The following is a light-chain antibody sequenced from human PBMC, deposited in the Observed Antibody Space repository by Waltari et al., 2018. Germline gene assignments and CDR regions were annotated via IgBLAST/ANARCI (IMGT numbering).Light chain of an antibody. CDR1: SSNLGSNT. Sequence: QSVLTQPPSASGTPGQRVTISCSGSSSNLGSNTVNWYQQLPGTAPKLLIYSNNQRPSGVPDRFSGSKSGTSASLAISGLKSEDEADYYCAAWDDSLNGLIFGGGTKLTVL. CDR2: SNN. V-gene: IGLV1-44*01. J-gene: IGLJ2*01. CDR3: AAWDDSLNGLI.